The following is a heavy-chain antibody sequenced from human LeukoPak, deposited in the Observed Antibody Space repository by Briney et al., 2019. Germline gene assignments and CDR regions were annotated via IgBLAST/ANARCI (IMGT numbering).Heavy chain of an antibody. CDR3: ARLSGNYAY. V-gene: IGHV1-2*02. J-gene: IGHJ4*02. CDR1: GDTFTGYY. Sequence: ASVKVSCKASGDTFTGYYIHCVRQAPGQGLEWMACINPKTGDTNYAQKFQGRVTMTRDTSISTAYMELSRLKSDDTAVYYCARLSGNYAYWGQGTLVTVSS. CDR2: INPKTGDT. D-gene: IGHD1-26*01.